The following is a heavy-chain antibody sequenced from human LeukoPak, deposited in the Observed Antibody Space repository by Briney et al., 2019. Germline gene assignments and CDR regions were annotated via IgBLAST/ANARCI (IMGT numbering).Heavy chain of an antibody. V-gene: IGHV3-30-3*01. CDR3: AKDRGYCSGGSCYSYYFDY. CDR2: ISYDGSNK. D-gene: IGHD2-15*01. CDR1: GFTFSSYA. Sequence: GRSLRLSCAASGFTFSSYAMHWVRQAPGKGLEWVAVISYDGSNKYYADSVKGRFTISRDNSKNTLYLQMNSLRAEDTAVYYCAKDRGYCSGGSCYSYYFDYWGQGTLVTVSS. J-gene: IGHJ4*02.